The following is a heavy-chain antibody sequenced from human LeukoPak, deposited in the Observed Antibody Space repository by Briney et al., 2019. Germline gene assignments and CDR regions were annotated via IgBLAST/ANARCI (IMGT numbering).Heavy chain of an antibody. CDR1: GFTFSNPW. J-gene: IGHJ4*02. D-gene: IGHD3-22*01. Sequence: GGSLRLSCAASGFTFSNPWMSWVRQAPGKGLEWVSAISGSGGSTYYADSVKGRFTISRDNSKNTLYLQMNSLRAEDTAVYYCAKDRGVVITTNFDYWGQGTLVTVSS. CDR3: AKDRGVVITTNFDY. V-gene: IGHV3-23*01. CDR2: ISGSGGST.